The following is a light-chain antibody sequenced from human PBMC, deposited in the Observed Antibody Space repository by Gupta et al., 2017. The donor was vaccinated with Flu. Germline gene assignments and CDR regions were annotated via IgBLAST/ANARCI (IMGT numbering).Light chain of an antibody. CDR1: QSVSNY. Sequence: SPATLPLSPGETATLSCRASQSVSNYLAWYQQKPGQAPRLLIYDASNRATGIPARFSGSGSGTDFTLAISSLEPEDFAVYFCQQRNNWPSFGGGTKVEIK. J-gene: IGKJ4*01. CDR3: QQRNNWPS. CDR2: DAS. V-gene: IGKV3-11*01.